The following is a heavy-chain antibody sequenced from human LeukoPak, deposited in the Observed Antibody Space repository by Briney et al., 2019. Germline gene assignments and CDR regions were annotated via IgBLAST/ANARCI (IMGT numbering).Heavy chain of an antibody. CDR2: ISGSGGST. J-gene: IGHJ4*02. CDR1: GFTFSSYS. CDR3: AKELKIRVLSGYFDY. V-gene: IGHV3-23*01. Sequence: PGGSLRLSCAASGFTFSSYSMNWVRQAPGKGLEWVSTISGSGGSTYYADSVKGRFTISRDNSKNTLYLQMNNLRAEDTAVYYCAKELKIRVLSGYFDYWGQGTLVTVSS. D-gene: IGHD2/OR15-2a*01.